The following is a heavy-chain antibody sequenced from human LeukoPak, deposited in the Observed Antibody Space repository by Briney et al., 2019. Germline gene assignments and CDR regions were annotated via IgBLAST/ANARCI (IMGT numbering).Heavy chain of an antibody. D-gene: IGHD2-21*02. J-gene: IGHJ4*02. CDR2: INSDGSIT. CDR1: RFTFSSHW. V-gene: IGHV3-74*01. CDR3: ASEPSYCGGDCGFGY. Sequence: GGSLSLSCAASRFTFSSHWMHWVRQAPGKGLLWVSRINSDGSITTYADSVKGRFTISRDNAKNTLYLQMNSLRAEDTAVYYCASEPSYCGGDCGFGYWGQGALVTVSS.